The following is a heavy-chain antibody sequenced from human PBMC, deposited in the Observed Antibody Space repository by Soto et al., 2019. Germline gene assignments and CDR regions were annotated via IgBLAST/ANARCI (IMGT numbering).Heavy chain of an antibody. Sequence: EVQLVESGGGLVQPGGSLRLSCAASGFTFSSYEMNWVRQAPGKGLEWVSYISSSGSTIYYADSVKGRFTISRDNAKNSLYLQMNSLRAEDTAVYYCARVQYSSGGGYFDYWGQETLVTVSS. D-gene: IGHD6-19*01. J-gene: IGHJ4*02. CDR1: GFTFSSYE. CDR2: ISSSGSTI. CDR3: ARVQYSSGGGYFDY. V-gene: IGHV3-48*03.